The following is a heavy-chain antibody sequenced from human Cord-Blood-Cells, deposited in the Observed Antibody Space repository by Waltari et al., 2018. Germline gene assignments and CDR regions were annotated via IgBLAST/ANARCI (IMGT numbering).Heavy chain of an antibody. D-gene: IGHD6-13*01. J-gene: IGHJ3*02. Sequence: QVQLVQSGAEVKKPGASVKVSCKASGYTFTGSYIHWVRQAPGQGLEWMGWINPNSGGTNYAQKFQGWVTMTRDTSISTAYMELSRLRSDDTAVYYCARDHTGYSSSWYAFDIWGQGTMVTVSS. CDR3: ARDHTGYSSSWYAFDI. CDR2: INPNSGGT. CDR1: GYTFTGSY. V-gene: IGHV1-2*04.